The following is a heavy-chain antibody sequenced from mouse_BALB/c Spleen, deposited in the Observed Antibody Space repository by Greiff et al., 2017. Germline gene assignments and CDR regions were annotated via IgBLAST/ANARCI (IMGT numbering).Heavy chain of an antibody. CDR2: INPYNDGT. Sequence: EVQLQQSGPELVKPGASVKMSCKASGYTFTSYVMHWVKQKPGQGLEWIGYINPYNDGTKYNEKFKGKATLTSDKSSSTAYMELSSLTSEDSAVYYCARSGGKGRPWFAYWGQGTLVTVSA. CDR1: GYTFTSYV. J-gene: IGHJ3*01. D-gene: IGHD2-1*01. V-gene: IGHV1-14*01. CDR3: ARSGGKGRPWFAY.